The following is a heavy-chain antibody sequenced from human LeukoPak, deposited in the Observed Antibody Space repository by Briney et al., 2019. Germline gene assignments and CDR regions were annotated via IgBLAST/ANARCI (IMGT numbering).Heavy chain of an antibody. V-gene: IGHV1-8*02. CDR2: MNANSGIT. D-gene: IGHD3-16*01. CDR3: ATNVGGAFEGYPGAFDI. J-gene: IGHJ3*02. Sequence: GSSVTVSCKPSVGTFSSYGVSWVRQATGHGREGMGWMNANSGITCYAQKFHDNATITRNTSITTASMELSSPRSEDTVVYYCATNVGGAFEGYPGAFDIWGQGTMVTVSS. CDR1: VGTFSSYG.